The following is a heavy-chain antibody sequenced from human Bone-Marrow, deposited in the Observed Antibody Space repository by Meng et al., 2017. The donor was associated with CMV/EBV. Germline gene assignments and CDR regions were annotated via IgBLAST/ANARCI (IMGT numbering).Heavy chain of an antibody. CDR2: IWYDGSNE. CDR3: AKDSPRSTWYGPDDYSGMDI. D-gene: IGHD6-13*01. J-gene: IGHJ6*02. CDR1: GFTFSSYG. Sequence: GESLKISCAASGFTFSSYGMHWVRQAPGKGLEWVALIWYDGSNEKYAESVKGRFTISRDYSKSTLYLQMNSLRVEDTAMYYCAKDSPRSTWYGPDDYSGMDIWGPGTTVTVSS. V-gene: IGHV3-33*06.